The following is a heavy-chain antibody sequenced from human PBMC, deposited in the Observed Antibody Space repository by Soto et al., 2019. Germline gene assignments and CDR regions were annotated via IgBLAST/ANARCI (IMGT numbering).Heavy chain of an antibody. CDR3: ARILPSTFNDYGVPYEGGGFDY. J-gene: IGHJ4*02. D-gene: IGHD4-17*01. CDR2: ISSSSSYI. V-gene: IGHV3-21*01. CDR1: GFTFSSYS. Sequence: GGSLRLSCAASGFTFSSYSMNWVRQAPGKGLEWVSSISSSSSYIYYADSVKGRFTISRDNAKNSLYLQMNSLRAEDTAVYYCARILPSTFNDYGVPYEGGGFDYWGQGTLVTVSS.